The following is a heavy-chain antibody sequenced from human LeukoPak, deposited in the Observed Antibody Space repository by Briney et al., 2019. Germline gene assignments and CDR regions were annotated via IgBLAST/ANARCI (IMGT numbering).Heavy chain of an antibody. CDR2: IKSKTDGETA. D-gene: IGHD3-22*01. CDR1: GFTFSNAL. Sequence: VGSLRLSCAASGFTFSNALMAWVRQVPRKGLEWLGRIKSKTDGETADYAAPVRGRFFISRDDRKDTIYVEINSLKTEDTGIYYCTLVLRPYRGSGYRNWFDPWGRGTLVTVSS. V-gene: IGHV3-15*01. J-gene: IGHJ5*02. CDR3: TLVLRPYRGSGYRNWFDP.